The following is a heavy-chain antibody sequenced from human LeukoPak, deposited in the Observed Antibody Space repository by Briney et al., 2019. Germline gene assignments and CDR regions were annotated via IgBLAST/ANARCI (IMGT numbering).Heavy chain of an antibody. V-gene: IGHV3-23*01. CDR3: AKKGYSSSWYSIDY. CDR2: ISGSGGST. D-gene: IGHD6-13*01. CDR1: GFTFSSYA. Sequence: GGSLRLSCAASGFTFSSYAMSWVRQAPGKGLEWVSAISGSGGSTYYADSVKGRFTISRDNSKNTLYLQMNSLRAEDTAVYYCAKKGYSSSWYSIDYWGQGTLVTVSS. J-gene: IGHJ4*02.